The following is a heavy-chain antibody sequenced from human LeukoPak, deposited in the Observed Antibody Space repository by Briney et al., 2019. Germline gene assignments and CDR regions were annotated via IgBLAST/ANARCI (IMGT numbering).Heavy chain of an antibody. CDR2: MSVIGGNT. D-gene: IGHD3-10*01. CDR3: ARRDGSGTSPFDY. V-gene: IGHV3-23*01. J-gene: IGHJ4*02. CDR1: GFTFRTYA. Sequence: GGSLRLSCEASGFTFRTYAMSWVRQAPGKGLEWVSVMSVIGGNTYYADSVRGRFTISRDNSKSTLYLQMNSLRVEDTAIYYCARRDGSGTSPFDYWGQGTRVTVSS.